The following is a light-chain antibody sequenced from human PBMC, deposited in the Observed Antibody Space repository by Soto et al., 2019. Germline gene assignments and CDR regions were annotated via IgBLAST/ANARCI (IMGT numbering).Light chain of an antibody. CDR2: ASS. J-gene: IGKJ1*01. CDR1: QSVSSN. V-gene: IGKV3-15*01. Sequence: EVLMTQSPCTLSVSPGERATLSCRASQSVSSNLAWYQQKPGQAPRLLLYASSIRATGIPARFSGSGSGTEFTLTISSLQSEDFAVYHCQQYYDGPPWTFGQGTKVDIK. CDR3: QQYYDGPPWT.